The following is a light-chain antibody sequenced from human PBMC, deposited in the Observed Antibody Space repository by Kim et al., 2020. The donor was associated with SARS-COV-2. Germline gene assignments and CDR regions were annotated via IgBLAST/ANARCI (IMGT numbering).Light chain of an antibody. CDR2: QDN. Sequence: SYELTQPPSVSVSPGQTASITCSGHKLGDKYACWYQQKPGQSPVLVIYQDNKRPSGIPERFSGSNSGNTATLTISGTQAMDEADYYCQAWDSYTVVFGGGTKLTVL. V-gene: IGLV3-1*01. J-gene: IGLJ2*01. CDR1: KLGDKY. CDR3: QAWDSYTVV.